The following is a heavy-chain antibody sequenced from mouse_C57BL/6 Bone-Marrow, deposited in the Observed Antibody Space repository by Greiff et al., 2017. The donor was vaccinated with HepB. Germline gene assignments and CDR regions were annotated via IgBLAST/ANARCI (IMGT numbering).Heavy chain of an antibody. D-gene: IGHD1-1*01. CDR2: IDHANGNN. V-gene: IGHV14-3*01. Sequence: EVQRVESVAELVRPGASVKLSCTASGFNIKNTYMHWVKQRPEQGLEWIGRIDHANGNNKYAPKFQGKATITADTSANTPYLQLSSLTSEDTAIYSCARGPYYYGTPHYWGQGTTLTVSS. CDR3: ARGPYYYGTPHY. CDR1: GFNIKNTY. J-gene: IGHJ2*01.